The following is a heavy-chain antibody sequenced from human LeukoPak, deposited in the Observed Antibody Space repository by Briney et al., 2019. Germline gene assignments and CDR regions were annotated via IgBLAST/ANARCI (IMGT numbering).Heavy chain of an antibody. CDR3: ARAIVYWFFDL. CDR2: ISGNGGNT. V-gene: IGHV3-23*01. J-gene: IGHJ2*01. D-gene: IGHD3-22*01. Sequence: TGGSLRLSCAGSGFTFSSHGMDWVRQAPGKRLEWVSAISGNGGNTYYADSVKGRFTISRDNSKNTLYLQMNSLRAEDTALYYCARAIVYWFFDLWGRGTLVTVSS. CDR1: GFTFSSHG.